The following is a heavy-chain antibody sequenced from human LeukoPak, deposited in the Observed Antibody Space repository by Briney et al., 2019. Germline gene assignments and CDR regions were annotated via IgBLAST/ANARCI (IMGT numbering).Heavy chain of an antibody. D-gene: IGHD1-26*01. V-gene: IGHV1-18*01. CDR2: ISAYNGNT. CDR3: ARARGYSGSYSYYGMDV. J-gene: IGHJ6*02. Sequence: ASVKVSCKASGGTFSSYGISWVRQAPGQGLEWMGWISAYNGNTNYAQKLQGRVTMTTDTSTSTAYMELRSLRSDDTAVYYCARARGYSGSYSYYGMDVWGQGTTVTVSS. CDR1: GGTFSSYG.